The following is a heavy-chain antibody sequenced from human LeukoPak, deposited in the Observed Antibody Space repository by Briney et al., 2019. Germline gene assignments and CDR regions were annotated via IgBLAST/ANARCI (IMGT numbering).Heavy chain of an antibody. CDR1: GGSIRSSSYY. D-gene: IGHD6-19*01. J-gene: IGHJ4*02. Sequence: PSETLSLTCTVSGGSIRSSSYYWGWIRQPPGKGLEWIGHIHYSGSTNHNPSLKSRVTISVDTSKNQFSLKLSSVTAADTAVYYCARTDSSGWYVFDYWGQGTLVTVSS. V-gene: IGHV4-61*05. CDR2: IHYSGST. CDR3: ARTDSSGWYVFDY.